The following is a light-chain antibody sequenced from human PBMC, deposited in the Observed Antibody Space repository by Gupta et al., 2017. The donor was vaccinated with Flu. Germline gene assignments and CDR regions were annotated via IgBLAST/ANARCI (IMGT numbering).Light chain of an antibody. CDR1: SSNIGSNY. CDR2: RNN. J-gene: IGLJ2*01. CDR3: AAYDDSPRGVE. Sequence: QSVLTQAPSASGTPGQRVTIFCSGSSSNIGSNYVYWYQQLPGTAPKLLIYRNNQRPPGVPDRFSGSKSGTSASLAIIGLRSEDEADYYCAAYDDSPRGVEFGGGTKLTVL. V-gene: IGLV1-47*01.